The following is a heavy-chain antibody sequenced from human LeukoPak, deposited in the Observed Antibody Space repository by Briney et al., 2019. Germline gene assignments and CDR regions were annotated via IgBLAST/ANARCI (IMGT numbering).Heavy chain of an antibody. CDR1: GYSFTSYW. D-gene: IGHD3-10*01. V-gene: IGHV5-51*01. CDR3: ARSLKSRYYYVSGSSNWFDP. J-gene: IGHJ5*02. CDR2: IYPCDSDT. Sequence: GESLKISCKGSGYSFTSYWIGWVRQMPGKGLEWMGIIYPCDSDTRYSPSFQGQVTISADKSISTAYLQWSSLKASDTAMYYCARSLKSRYYYVSGSSNWFDPWGQGTLVTVSS.